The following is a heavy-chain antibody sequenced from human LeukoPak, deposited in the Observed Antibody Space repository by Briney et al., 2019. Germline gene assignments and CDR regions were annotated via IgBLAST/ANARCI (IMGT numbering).Heavy chain of an antibody. CDR1: GFTFSSYS. V-gene: IGHV3-48*02. J-gene: IGHJ6*02. CDR2: ISSSSSTI. D-gene: IGHD3-22*01. Sequence: PPGGSLRLSCAASGFTFSSYSMNWVRQAPGKGLEWVSYISSSSSTIYYADSVKGRFTISRDNAKNSLYLQMNSLRDEDTAVYYCARDREKYYYDSSGYLDYYYGMDVWGQGTTVTVSS. CDR3: ARDREKYYYDSSGYLDYYYGMDV.